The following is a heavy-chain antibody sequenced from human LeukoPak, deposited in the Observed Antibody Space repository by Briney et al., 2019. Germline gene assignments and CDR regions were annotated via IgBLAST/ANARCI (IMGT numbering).Heavy chain of an antibody. Sequence: GASVKVSCKASGYTFTSYYMHWVRQAPGQGLEWMGIINPSGGSTSYAQKFQGRVIMTRDTSTSTVYMELSSLRSEDTAVYYCARTRGYYYDSSGYYYPNDTRYYYYYYMDVWGKGTTVTVSS. CDR2: INPSGGST. V-gene: IGHV1-46*01. CDR3: ARTRGYYYDSSGYYYPNDTRYYYYYYMDV. D-gene: IGHD3-22*01. CDR1: GYTFTSYY. J-gene: IGHJ6*03.